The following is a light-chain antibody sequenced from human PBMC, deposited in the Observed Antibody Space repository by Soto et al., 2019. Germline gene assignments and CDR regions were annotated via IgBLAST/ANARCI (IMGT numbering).Light chain of an antibody. Sequence: IQLTQSPSSLSASVGDRVTITCRASQGISSYLAWYQQKPGKAPKLLIYAASTLQSGVPSRFSGRGSGTDFTLTISRLQPEDFATYYCQHLNTYPLTFGGGTKVEIK. CDR3: QHLNTYPLT. J-gene: IGKJ4*01. V-gene: IGKV1-9*01. CDR2: AAS. CDR1: QGISSY.